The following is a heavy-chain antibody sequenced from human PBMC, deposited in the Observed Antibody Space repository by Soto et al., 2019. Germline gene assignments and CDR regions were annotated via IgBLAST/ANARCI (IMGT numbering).Heavy chain of an antibody. J-gene: IGHJ6*02. CDR2: ISSSSSYT. V-gene: IGHV3-11*06. D-gene: IGHD2-2*01. CDR1: GFTFSDYY. CDR3: ARSRYCSSTSCSGFFYYGMDV. Sequence: KAGGSLRLSCAASGFTFSDYYMSWIRRAPGKGLEWVSYISSSSSYTNYADSVKGRFTISRDNAKNSLYLQMNSLRAEDTAVYYCARSRYCSSTSCSGFFYYGMDVWGQGTTVTVSS.